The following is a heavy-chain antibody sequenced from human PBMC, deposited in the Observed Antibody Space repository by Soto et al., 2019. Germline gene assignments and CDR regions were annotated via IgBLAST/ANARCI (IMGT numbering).Heavy chain of an antibody. CDR2: VHYSWGS. V-gene: IGHV4-59*08. Sequence: QVQLQESGPGLVKPSETLSLSCTVSGGSISSYHWSWIRQTPGKGLEWIGYVHYSWGSNYNPSLKSRGAISLDTSKSQFSLKLTSVTATDTAVYYCARQGFGALRGLVDVWGQGTTVTVSS. D-gene: IGHD3-10*01. J-gene: IGHJ6*02. CDR3: ARQGFGALRGLVDV. CDR1: GGSISSYH.